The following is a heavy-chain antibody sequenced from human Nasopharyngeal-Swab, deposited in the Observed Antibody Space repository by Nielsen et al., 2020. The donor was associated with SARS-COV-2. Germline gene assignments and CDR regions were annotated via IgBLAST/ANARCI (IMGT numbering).Heavy chain of an antibody. D-gene: IGHD3-10*01. CDR2: ISSSSSTI. J-gene: IGHJ6*03. CDR1: GFTFSSYS. Sequence: GESLKISCAASGFTFSSYSMNWVRQAPGKGLEWVSYISSSSSTIYYADSVKGRFTISRDNAKNSLYLQMNSLRAEDTAVYYCARGSGSYYNEEYYMDVWGKGTTVTVSS. V-gene: IGHV3-48*04. CDR3: ARGSGSYYNEEYYMDV.